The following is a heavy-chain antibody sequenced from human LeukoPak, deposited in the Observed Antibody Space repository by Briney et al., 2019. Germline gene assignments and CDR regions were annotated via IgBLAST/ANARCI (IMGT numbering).Heavy chain of an antibody. CDR2: IHSSGTT. CDR3: ARRRGDYGEGEFLY. D-gene: IGHD4-17*01. J-gene: IGHJ4*02. V-gene: IGHV4-4*09. Sequence: PSETLSLTCTVSGDSMNGFYWTWIRQPPGEGLEWIGHIHSSGTTSYSPALKSRVTMSLDTSKSHFSLSLTSATAADTAFYYCARRRGDYGEGEFLYWGQGTLVTVSS. CDR1: GDSMNGFY.